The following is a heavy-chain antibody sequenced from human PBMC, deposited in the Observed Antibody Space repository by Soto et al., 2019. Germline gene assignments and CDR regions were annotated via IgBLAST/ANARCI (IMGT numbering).Heavy chain of an antibody. Sequence: QVQLVQSGAEVKKPGASVKVSCKASGYTFTSYGISWVRQAPGQGLEWMGWISAYNGNTHYAQKLHGRVTMTTDTSTSTADMELGSLRSDDTAFYYCATTLRGGNYYYALDVWGQGTTVTVSS. V-gene: IGHV1-18*01. CDR3: ATTLRGGNYYYALDV. D-gene: IGHD2-15*01. CDR1: GYTFTSYG. CDR2: ISAYNGNT. J-gene: IGHJ6*02.